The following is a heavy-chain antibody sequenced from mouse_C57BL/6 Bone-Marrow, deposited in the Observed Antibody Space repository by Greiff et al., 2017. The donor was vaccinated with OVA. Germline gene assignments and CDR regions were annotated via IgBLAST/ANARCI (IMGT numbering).Heavy chain of an antibody. CDR3: APYCYGSGCWYFDV. CDR2: IDPEDGDT. D-gene: IGHD1-1*01. Sequence: EVKLQESGAELVRPGASVKLSCTASGFNIKDYYMHWVKQRPEQGLEWIGRIDPEDGDTEYAPKFQGKATMTADTSSNTAYLQLSSLTSEDTAVYYCAPYCYGSGCWYFDVWGTGTTVTVSS. CDR1: GFNIKDYY. V-gene: IGHV14-1*01. J-gene: IGHJ1*03.